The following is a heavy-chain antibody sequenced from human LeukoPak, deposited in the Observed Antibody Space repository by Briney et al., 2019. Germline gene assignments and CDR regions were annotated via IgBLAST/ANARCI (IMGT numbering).Heavy chain of an antibody. CDR1: GYTFTSYY. V-gene: IGHV1-2*02. J-gene: IGHJ1*01. CDR3: ANTVVNRGAEYFQH. D-gene: IGHD4-23*01. Sequence: ASVKVSCKASGYTFTSYYIHWVRQAPGQGLEWMGWINPNRGGTNYAQKFQGRVTMTRDASISTDYMELSRLRSDDTAVYYCANTVVNRGAEYFQHWGQGTLVTVSS. CDR2: INPNRGGT.